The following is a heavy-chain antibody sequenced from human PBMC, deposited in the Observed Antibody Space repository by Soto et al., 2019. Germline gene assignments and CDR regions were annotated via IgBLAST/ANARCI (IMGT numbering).Heavy chain of an antibody. D-gene: IGHD3-3*01. CDR1: GLNFINYG. V-gene: IGHV3-23*01. J-gene: IGHJ5*02. CDR2: ISGSGGST. CDR3: AKWAYYDFWSGYSSPDWFDP. Sequence: GGSMRLSCTASGLNFINYGMRWVSKAPGKGLEWVSAISGSGGSTYYADSVKGRFTISRDNSKNTLYLQMNSLRAEDTAVYYCAKWAYYDFWSGYSSPDWFDPWGQGTLVTVSS.